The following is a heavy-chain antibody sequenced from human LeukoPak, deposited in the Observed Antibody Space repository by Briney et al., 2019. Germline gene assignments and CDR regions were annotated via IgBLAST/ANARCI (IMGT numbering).Heavy chain of an antibody. CDR1: GGSISSSSYY. CDR2: IYYSGST. Sequence: SETLSLTCTVSGGSISSSSYYWGWIRQPPGKGLEWIGSIYYSGSTYYNPALKSRVTISVDTSKNQFSLKLSSVTAADTAVYYCARDGDIVVVPAADWFDPWGQGTLVTVSS. CDR3: ARDGDIVVVPAADWFDP. V-gene: IGHV4-39*02. D-gene: IGHD2-2*01. J-gene: IGHJ5*02.